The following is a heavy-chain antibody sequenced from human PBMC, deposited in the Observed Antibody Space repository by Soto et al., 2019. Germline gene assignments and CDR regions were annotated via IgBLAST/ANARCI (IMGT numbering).Heavy chain of an antibody. CDR3: ARDGSGYFVY. CDR1: GFTFSSYW. V-gene: IGHV3-7*01. J-gene: IGHJ4*02. Sequence: EVHLVEAGGGLVQPGGSLRLSCAASGFTFSSYWMSWVRQAPGKGLEWVANTKQDESEKYYVDSVKGRFTISRDNAKNSLFLQMISLRGEETAVYYCARDGSGYFVYWGQGILVTVSS. D-gene: IGHD3-22*01. CDR2: TKQDESEK.